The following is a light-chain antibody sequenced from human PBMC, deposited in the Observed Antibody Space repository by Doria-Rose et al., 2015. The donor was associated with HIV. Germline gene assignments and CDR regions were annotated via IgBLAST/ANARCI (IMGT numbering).Light chain of an antibody. Sequence: DIRVTQSPESLGMSLGERATLNCKSNQSLLYNSINYLAWYQQKPGQPPKLLIYWASTRQSGGPARFSGSGSGTDFTLTISSLEAEDVAVYYCQQYYDTPSFGPGTTVDIK. CDR3: QQYYDTPS. J-gene: IGKJ3*01. CDR2: WAS. V-gene: IGKV4-1*01. CDR1: QSLLYNSINY.